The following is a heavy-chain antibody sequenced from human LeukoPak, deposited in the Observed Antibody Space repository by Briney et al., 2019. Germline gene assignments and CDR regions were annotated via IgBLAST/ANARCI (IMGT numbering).Heavy chain of an antibody. J-gene: IGHJ4*02. V-gene: IGHV1-2*02. Sequence: ASVKVSCKASGYSFTGYYMHWVRQAPGQGLEWMGWISPNSGDTSYAQKFQGRVTMTRDTSISTAYMEVSGLRSDDTAVYYCARDGNLDYWGQGTLVIVSS. CDR2: ISPNSGDT. CDR1: GYSFTGYY. CDR3: ARDGNLDY.